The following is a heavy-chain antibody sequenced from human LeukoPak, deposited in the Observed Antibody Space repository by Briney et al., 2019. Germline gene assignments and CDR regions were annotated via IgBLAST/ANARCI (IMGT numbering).Heavy chain of an antibody. V-gene: IGHV3-23*01. CDR3: AKDSRYSGNYKAFDI. CDR1: GFTFNSYA. Sequence: PGGSLRLSFAASGFTFNSYAMSWVRQAPGKGLEWVSGISGSGGSTNYADSVKGRFTISRDNSKNTLYLQMNSLRAEDTAVYYCAKDSRYSGNYKAFDIWGQGTMVTVSS. J-gene: IGHJ3*02. CDR2: ISGSGGST. D-gene: IGHD1-26*01.